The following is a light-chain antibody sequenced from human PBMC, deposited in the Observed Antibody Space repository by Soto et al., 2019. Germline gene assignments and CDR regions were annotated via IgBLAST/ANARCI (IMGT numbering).Light chain of an antibody. CDR1: SSDVGGYNY. J-gene: IGLJ1*01. Sequence: QSALTQPPSVSGSPGQSITIPCTGTSSDVGGYNYVSWYQQQSGKAPKLIIHEVSNRPSGVSNRFSGSKSGNTASLTISGLQAEDEADYYCDSYTSSRAYVFGIGTKVTV. V-gene: IGLV2-14*01. CDR2: EVS. CDR3: DSYTSSRAYV.